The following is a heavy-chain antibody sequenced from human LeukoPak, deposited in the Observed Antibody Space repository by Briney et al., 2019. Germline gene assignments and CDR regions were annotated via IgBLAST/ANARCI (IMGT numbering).Heavy chain of an antibody. CDR1: GYNFTTKW. J-gene: IGHJ6*02. V-gene: IGHV5-51*01. CDR2: IYPGDSKT. CDR3: ARHESVFSMNV. Sequence: GESLKISCQGSGYNFTTKWIGWVRQMPGKGLEWMGIIYPGDSKTIYSPSFQGQVFISADRSIRPAYLQWRSLKASDTAMYYCARHESVFSMNVWGQGTTVTVSS.